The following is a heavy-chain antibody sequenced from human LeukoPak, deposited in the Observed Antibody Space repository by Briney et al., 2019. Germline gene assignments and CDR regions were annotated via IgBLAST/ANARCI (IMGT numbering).Heavy chain of an antibody. V-gene: IGHV5-10-1*01. CDR3: ACLMAGAGPGDYYYFDF. CDR1: GYNFTSYW. Sequence: GESLKTSCNGSGYNFTSYWISWVRQMPGKGLEWIGRINTSDSYTNYSPSFQGHVTIPADKSISTAYLQWSSLKASDTAMYYCACLMAGAGPGDYYYFDFWGQGTLVTVSS. D-gene: IGHD6-19*01. J-gene: IGHJ4*02. CDR2: INTSDSYT.